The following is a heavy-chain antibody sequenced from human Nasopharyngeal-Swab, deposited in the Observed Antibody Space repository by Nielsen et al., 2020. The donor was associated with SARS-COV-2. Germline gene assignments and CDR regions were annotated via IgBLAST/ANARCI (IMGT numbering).Heavy chain of an antibody. D-gene: IGHD1-26*01. CDR1: GYTLTELS. CDR3: ATVTGSYTGFDY. V-gene: IGHV1-24*01. Sequence: ASVKVSCKVSGYTLTELSMHWVRQAPGKGLEWMGGFDPEDGETIYARKFQGRVTMTEDTSTDTAYMELSSLRSEDTAVYYCATVTGSYTGFDYWGQGTLVTVSS. J-gene: IGHJ4*02. CDR2: FDPEDGET.